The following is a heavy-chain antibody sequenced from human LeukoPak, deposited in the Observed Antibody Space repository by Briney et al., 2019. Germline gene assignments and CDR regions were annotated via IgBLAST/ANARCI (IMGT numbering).Heavy chain of an antibody. D-gene: IGHD6-13*01. J-gene: IGHJ6*03. V-gene: IGHV4-59*12. Sequence: SETLSLTCTVSGGSISSYYWSWIRQPPGKGLEWIGYIYYSGSTNYNPSLKSRVTMSVDTSKNQFSLKLSSVTAADTAVYYCARDFGQYSSSWYGYYYYMDVWGKGTTVTISS. CDR2: IYYSGST. CDR1: GGSISSYY. CDR3: ARDFGQYSSSWYGYYYYMDV.